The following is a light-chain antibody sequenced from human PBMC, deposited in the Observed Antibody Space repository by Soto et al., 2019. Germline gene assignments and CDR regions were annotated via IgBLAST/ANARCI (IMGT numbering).Light chain of an antibody. J-gene: IGLJ2*01. CDR2: DVS. CDR3: CSYAGSYIDVV. Sequence: QSALTQPRSVSGSPGQSVTISCTGTSSDVGGYNYVSWYQQHPGKAPKLMIYDVSKRPSGVPDRFSGSKSGNTASLTISGLQAEDEADNYCCSYAGSYIDVVFGGGTKLTVL. V-gene: IGLV2-11*01. CDR1: SSDVGGYNY.